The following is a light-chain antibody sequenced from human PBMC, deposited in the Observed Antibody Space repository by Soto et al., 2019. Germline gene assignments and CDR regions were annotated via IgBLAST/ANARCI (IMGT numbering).Light chain of an antibody. CDR3: QQSYSTPT. CDR2: AAC. V-gene: IGKV1-39*01. J-gene: IGKJ2*01. CDR1: QSISSY. Sequence: DIQMTQSPSSLSASVGDRVTITCRASQSISSYLNWYQQKPGKAPKLLIYAACSLQSGVPSRFRGSGSGTDFTLTSSSLQPEEFATYYCQQSYSTPTFGQGTKLEIK.